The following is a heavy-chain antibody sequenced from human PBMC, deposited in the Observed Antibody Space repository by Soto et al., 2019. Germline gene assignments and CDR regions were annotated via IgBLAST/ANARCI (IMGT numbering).Heavy chain of an antibody. CDR1: GGSVSSGSYY. Sequence: PSETLSLTCTVSGGSVSSGSYYWSWIRQPPGKGLEWIGYIYYSGSTNYNPSLKSRVTISVDTSKNQFSLKLSSVTAADTAVYYCARVNMRGVGLGDYYYYYGMDVWGQGTTVTV. CDR3: ARVNMRGVGLGDYYYYYGMDV. D-gene: IGHD3-10*01. V-gene: IGHV4-61*01. CDR2: IYYSGST. J-gene: IGHJ6*02.